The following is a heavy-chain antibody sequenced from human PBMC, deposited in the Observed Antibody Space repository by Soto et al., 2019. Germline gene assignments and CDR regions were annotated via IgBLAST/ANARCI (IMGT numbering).Heavy chain of an antibody. V-gene: IGHV3-23*01. Sequence: GGSLRLSXAASGFTFSSYAMSWVRQAPGKGLEWVSAISGSGGSTYYADSVKGRFTISRDNSKNTLYLQMNSLRAEDTAVYYCAKPYCTNGVCPIDYWGQGTLVTVSS. D-gene: IGHD2-8*01. CDR1: GFTFSSYA. CDR3: AKPYCTNGVCPIDY. J-gene: IGHJ4*02. CDR2: ISGSGGST.